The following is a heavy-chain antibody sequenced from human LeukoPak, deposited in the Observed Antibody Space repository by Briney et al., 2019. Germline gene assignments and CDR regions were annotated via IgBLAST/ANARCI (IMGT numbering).Heavy chain of an antibody. V-gene: IGHV1-18*01. CDR1: GYTFTSYG. CDR2: ISVYNGNT. CDR3: ARVKYSSGWSDSLNWFDP. Sequence: GASVKVSCKASGYTFTSYGISWVRQGPGQGLEWMGWISVYNGNTNYAQNFQGRVTMTTDTSTSTAYMELRSLRSDDTAVYYCARVKYSSGWSDSLNWFDPWGQGTLVTVSS. J-gene: IGHJ5*02. D-gene: IGHD6-19*01.